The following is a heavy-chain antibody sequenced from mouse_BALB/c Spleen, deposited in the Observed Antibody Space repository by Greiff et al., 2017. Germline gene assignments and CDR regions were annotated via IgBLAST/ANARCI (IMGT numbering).Heavy chain of an antibody. D-gene: IGHD1-1*02. J-gene: IGHJ4*01. Sequence: EVKLVESGPELVKPGASVKISCKASGYSFTGYFMNWVMQSHGKSLEWIGRINPYNGDTFYNQKFKGKATLTVDKSSSTAHMELRSLASEDSAVYYCARSGDYGHAMDYWGQGTSVTVSS. V-gene: IGHV1-20*02. CDR2: INPYNGDT. CDR1: GYSFTGYF. CDR3: ARSGDYGHAMDY.